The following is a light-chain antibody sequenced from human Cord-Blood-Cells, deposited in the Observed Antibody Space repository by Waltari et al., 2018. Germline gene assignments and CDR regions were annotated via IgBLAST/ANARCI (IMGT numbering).Light chain of an antibody. V-gene: IGLV1-44*01. CDR1: SPNIGSNS. Sequence: QSVLTQPPSASGTPGQRVTIYCSGSSPNIGSNSVNWYQQPPGTAPKLLIYSNNQRPSGVPDRFSGSKSVTSASLAISGLQSEDEADYYCAAWDDSLNGPVFGGGTKLTVL. CDR2: SNN. J-gene: IGLJ3*02. CDR3: AAWDDSLNGPV.